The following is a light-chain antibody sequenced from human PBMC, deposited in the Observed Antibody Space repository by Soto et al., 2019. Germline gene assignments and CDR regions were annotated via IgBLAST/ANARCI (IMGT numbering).Light chain of an antibody. J-gene: IGKJ1*01. CDR1: QAIRND. Sequence: DIQMTQSPSSLSASVGDRVTITCRASQAIRNDLAWYQQKPGRAPKRLIYGSSTFQSGVPSRFSGRGSGTEFTLTISSLQPEDFATYYCLQHNVFPRTFGQGTKV. V-gene: IGKV1-17*01. CDR2: GSS. CDR3: LQHNVFPRT.